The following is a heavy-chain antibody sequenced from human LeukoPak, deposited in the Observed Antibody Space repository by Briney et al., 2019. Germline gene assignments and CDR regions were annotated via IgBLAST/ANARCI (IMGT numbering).Heavy chain of an antibody. Sequence: GGSLRLSCAASGFTFSTYGMSWVRQAPGKGLECVSVISGSGGRTYYADSVKGRFTISRDNSKNTLYLQMSSLRAEDTALYYCAKGSGINHYHWIDPWGQGTLVTVSS. CDR2: ISGSGGRT. V-gene: IGHV3-23*01. J-gene: IGHJ5*02. D-gene: IGHD1-14*01. CDR1: GFTFSTYG. CDR3: AKGSGINHYHWIDP.